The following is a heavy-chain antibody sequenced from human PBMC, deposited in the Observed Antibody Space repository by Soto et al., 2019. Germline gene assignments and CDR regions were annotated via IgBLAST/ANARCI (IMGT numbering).Heavy chain of an antibody. CDR2: IYYSGST. CDR1: GGSISSSSYY. CDR3: ARVSSSSSFGFDY. V-gene: IGHV4-31*03. Sequence: PSETLSLTCTVSGGSISSSSYYWSWIRQHPGKGLEWIGYIYYSGSTYYNPSLKSRVTISVDTSKNQFSLKLSSVTAADTAVYYCARVSSSSSFGFDYWGQGTLVTVSS. D-gene: IGHD6-6*01. J-gene: IGHJ4*02.